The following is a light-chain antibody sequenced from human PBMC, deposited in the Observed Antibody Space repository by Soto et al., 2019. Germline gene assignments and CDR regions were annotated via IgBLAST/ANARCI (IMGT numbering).Light chain of an antibody. CDR1: SSDVGASIF. Sequence: QSALTQPASVSGSPGQSITISCTGTSSDVGASIFVSWYQQHPGKAPKLMIYAVSSRPSGVSYRFSGSKSGNTASLTISGLQAEDEADYYCSSYAGSNNLVFGGGTKLTVL. CDR2: AVS. J-gene: IGLJ2*01. V-gene: IGLV2-14*01. CDR3: SSYAGSNNLV.